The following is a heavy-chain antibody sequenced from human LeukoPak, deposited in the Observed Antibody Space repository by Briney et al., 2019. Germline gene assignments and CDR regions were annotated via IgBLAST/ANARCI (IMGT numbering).Heavy chain of an antibody. CDR1: GSSISSSNYY. D-gene: IGHD6-19*01. V-gene: IGHV4-39*01. J-gene: IGHJ4*02. Sequence: PPETLSLTCTVSGSSISSSNYYWGWIRQPPEKGLEWIGTINYSGSTYYNPSLKSRVTMSVDTSKNQFSLELSSVTAADTAVYYCASRQRYSSGWYFDCWGQGALVTVSS. CDR3: ASRQRYSSGWYFDC. CDR2: INYSGST.